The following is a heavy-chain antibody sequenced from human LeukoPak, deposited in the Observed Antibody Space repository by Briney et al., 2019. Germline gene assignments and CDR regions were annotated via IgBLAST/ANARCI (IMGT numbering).Heavy chain of an antibody. D-gene: IGHD3-22*01. CDR3: ARDLYRIVVVPHYFDY. CDR2: IKKDGSEK. Sequence: GGSLRLSCAASGFTFSSYWMSWVRHAPAKGLEWVANIKKDGSEKYYVDSVKGRFTISRDNAKNSLYLQMNSLRAEDTAVYYCARDLYRIVVVPHYFDYWGQGTLVTVSS. CDR1: GFTFSSYW. V-gene: IGHV3-7*01. J-gene: IGHJ4*02.